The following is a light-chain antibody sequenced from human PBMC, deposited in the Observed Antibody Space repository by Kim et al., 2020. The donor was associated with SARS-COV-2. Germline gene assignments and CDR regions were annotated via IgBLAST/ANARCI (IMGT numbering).Light chain of an antibody. CDR3: QQYGSSLWT. CDR2: GAS. V-gene: IGKV3-20*01. J-gene: IGKJ1*01. CDR1: QSVSSGY. Sequence: EIVLTQSPGTLSLFPGERATLSCRASQSVSSGYLAWYQQKPGQAPRLLMYGASSRATGIPDRFSGSGSGTDFTLTISRLEPEAFAVYFCQQYGSSLWTFGQGTKVDIK.